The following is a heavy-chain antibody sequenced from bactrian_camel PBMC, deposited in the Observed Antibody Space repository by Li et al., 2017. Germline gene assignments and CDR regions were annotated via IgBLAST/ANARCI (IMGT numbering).Heavy chain of an antibody. J-gene: IGHJ4*01. CDR3: ARGPENLWEYGY. V-gene: IGHV3S40*01. CDR1: GFMFRSHV. Sequence: VQLVESGGGLVQPGGSLRLSCAASGFMFRSHVMTWVRQAPGKVLEWVSRINTGGSSTNYADSVKGRFTISRDNAKNTLYLQMNSLRTEDTAVYYCARGPENLWEYGYWGQGTQVTVS. CDR2: INTGGSST.